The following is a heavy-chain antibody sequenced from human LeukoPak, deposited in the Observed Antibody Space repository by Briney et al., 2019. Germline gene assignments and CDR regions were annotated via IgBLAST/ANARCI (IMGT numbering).Heavy chain of an antibody. CDR3: AKDIAAWNYDTVFDY. V-gene: IGHV3-9*01. D-gene: IGHD1-7*01. CDR1: GCTCDDYA. Sequence: PGGSLRLSCAASGCTCDDYAMHWLRQAQGKGLEWVSGISWNSGSIGYADSVKGRFTISRDNAKNSLYLQMNSLRAEDTALYYCAKDIAAWNYDTVFDYWGQGTLVTVSS. J-gene: IGHJ4*02. CDR2: ISWNSGSI.